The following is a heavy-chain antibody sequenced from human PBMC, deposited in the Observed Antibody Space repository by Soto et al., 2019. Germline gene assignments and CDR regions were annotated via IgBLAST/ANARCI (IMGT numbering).Heavy chain of an antibody. V-gene: IGHV3-7*01. CDR3: ARVSRSSTWFY. CDR1: GFTFSNYW. CDR2: IKQDGSEK. J-gene: IGHJ4*02. Sequence: GGSLRLSCAASGFTFSNYWMSWVRQAPGKGLEWVANIKQDGSEKYYVDSVKGRFTISRDNAKNSLYLQLNSLSAEDTAVYYCARVSRSSTWFYWGQGTLVTVSS. D-gene: IGHD6-13*01.